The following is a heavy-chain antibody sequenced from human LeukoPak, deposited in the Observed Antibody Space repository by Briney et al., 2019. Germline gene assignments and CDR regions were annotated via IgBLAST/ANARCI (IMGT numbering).Heavy chain of an antibody. Sequence: ASVKVSCKASGYTFTDYYMHWVRQAPGQGLEWMGWINPKSGATNYAQNFQGRVTMTRDTSISTAYMELSRLRSDDTAVYYCALWFGELSALINYYYGMDVWGQGTTVTVSS. J-gene: IGHJ6*02. CDR3: ALWFGELSALINYYYGMDV. D-gene: IGHD3-10*01. CDR1: GYTFTDYY. V-gene: IGHV1-2*02. CDR2: INPKSGAT.